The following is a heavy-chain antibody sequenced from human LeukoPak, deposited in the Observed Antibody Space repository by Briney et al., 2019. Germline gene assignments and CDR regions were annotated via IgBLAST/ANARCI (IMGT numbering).Heavy chain of an antibody. CDR1: GGSISSYY. D-gene: IGHD6-13*01. J-gene: IGHJ2*01. CDR3: ARTGPYNSSWPWWYFDL. CDR2: IYYSGST. V-gene: IGHV4-59*01. Sequence: PSETLSLTCTVSGGSISSYYWSWIRQPPGKGLEWIGYIYYSGSTNYNPSLKSRVTISVDTSKNQFSLKLSSVTAADTAVYYCARTGPYNSSWPWWYFDLWGRGTLVTVSS.